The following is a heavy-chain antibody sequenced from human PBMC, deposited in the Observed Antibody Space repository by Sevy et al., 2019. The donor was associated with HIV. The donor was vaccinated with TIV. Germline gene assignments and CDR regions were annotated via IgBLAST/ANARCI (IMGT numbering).Heavy chain of an antibody. CDR3: TRQDSSASDI. CDR2: INANNGGT. Sequence: ASVKVSCKSSGYSFTGYYMHWVRQATGQGLEWMGWINANNGGTNYAQRFQGRVTMTRDTSITTAYMELSRLTSDDTAVYYCTRQDSSASDIWGQGTVVTVSS. V-gene: IGHV1-2*02. CDR1: GYSFTGYY. J-gene: IGHJ3*02. D-gene: IGHD2-15*01.